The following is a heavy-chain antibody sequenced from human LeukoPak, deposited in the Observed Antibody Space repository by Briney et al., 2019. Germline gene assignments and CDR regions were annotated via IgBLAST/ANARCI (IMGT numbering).Heavy chain of an antibody. CDR2: MNPGSGMT. CDR1: GYTFTSYD. CDR3: ARSSMGSVDY. J-gene: IGHJ4*02. V-gene: IGHV1-8*01. D-gene: IGHD2-8*01. Sequence: GASVKVSCKASGYTFTSYDINWVRQATGQGLEWMGWMNPGSGMTGYAQKFQGRVTMTRNTSISTAYMELSSLRSEDTAVYYCARSSMGSVDYWGQGTLVTDSS.